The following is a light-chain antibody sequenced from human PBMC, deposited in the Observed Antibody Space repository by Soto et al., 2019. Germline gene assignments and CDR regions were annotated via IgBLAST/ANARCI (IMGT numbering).Light chain of an antibody. CDR1: SSDVGGYNY. V-gene: IGLV2-14*01. CDR2: EVS. Sequence: QSALTQPASVSGSPGQSITISCTGTSSDVGGYNYVSWYQQHPGKAPKLMIYEVSNRPSGVSDRFFGSKADNTATLTVSGLQAEDEADYYCCSYTSFSTYVFGTGTKVTVL. CDR3: CSYTSFSTYV. J-gene: IGLJ1*01.